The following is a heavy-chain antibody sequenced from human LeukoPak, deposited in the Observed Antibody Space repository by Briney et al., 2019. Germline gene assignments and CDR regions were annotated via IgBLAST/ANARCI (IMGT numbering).Heavy chain of an antibody. CDR3: TSYIVVVPTTNRAWLDP. J-gene: IGHJ5*02. Sequence: PGRSLRLSCAASGFTFSSYGMHWVRQAPGKGLEWVGRIKSKTEGGTIEYAAPVKGRFTISRDDSKNMLYLQMNSLKTEDTAMYYCTSYIVVVPTTNRAWLDPWGQGILVTVSS. CDR2: IKSKTEGGTI. V-gene: IGHV3-15*01. D-gene: IGHD2-2*01. CDR1: GFTFSSYG.